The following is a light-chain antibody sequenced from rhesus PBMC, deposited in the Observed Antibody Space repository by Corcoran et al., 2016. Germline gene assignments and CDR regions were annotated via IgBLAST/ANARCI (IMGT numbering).Light chain of an antibody. V-gene: IGKV2-82*01. CDR1: QSHVYSDGKTY. CDR2: CVS. Sequence: DIVMTQTPLSLPVTLGEPASVSCRSSQSHVYSDGKTYLDWYLQKPGQSPQLLMYCVSKRDYGVPDKFSGNGSGTDVTLKISRVEAEDVGVYYCMQALRSPLTFGGGPKVELK. J-gene: IGKJ4*01. CDR3: MQALRSPLT.